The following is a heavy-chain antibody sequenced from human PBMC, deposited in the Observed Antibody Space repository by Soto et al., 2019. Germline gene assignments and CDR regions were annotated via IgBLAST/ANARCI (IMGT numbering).Heavy chain of an antibody. V-gene: IGHV4-59*01. J-gene: IGHJ4*02. Sequence: PSETLSLTCSISGGSFSSYHWSWIRQPPGKGLEWIGYIFYSGSTTYNPSLKSRVTISLDTSKNQFSLKVSSVTAADTAVYYCARDLFGDGYNFRYWGQGTQVTVSS. D-gene: IGHD5-12*01. CDR1: GGSFSSYH. CDR3: ARDLFGDGYNFRY. CDR2: IFYSGST.